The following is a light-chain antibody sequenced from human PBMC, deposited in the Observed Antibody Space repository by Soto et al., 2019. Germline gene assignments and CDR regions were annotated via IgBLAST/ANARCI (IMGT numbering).Light chain of an antibody. CDR2: NAS. J-gene: IGKJ1*01. Sequence: DIQMTQPPSTLSASVRDRVTITCRASQSISSWLAWYQQKPGKAPNLLIYNASSLESGVPQRFSGSGSGTEFTQTISSLQPDDFSTYYCQQYNSFPWTFGKGTKVEIK. CDR1: QSISSW. V-gene: IGKV1-5*01. CDR3: QQYNSFPWT.